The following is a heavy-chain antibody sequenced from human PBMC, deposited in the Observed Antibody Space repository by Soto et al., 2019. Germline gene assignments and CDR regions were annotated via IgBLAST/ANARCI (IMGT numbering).Heavy chain of an antibody. CDR1: GFTFSDSA. D-gene: IGHD4-17*01. Sequence: EEQLVESGGGLVQPGGSLRLSCEASGFTFSDSALHWVRQASGKGLEWVGRIRSKPNNYATSYAASVKGRFTISRDESKNTAYLQMNSLKIEDTAVYYCTRPCYGDFADYKIHWYGLDVWGQGTTVTVS. CDR3: TRPCYGDFADYKIHWYGLDV. J-gene: IGHJ6*02. CDR2: IRSKPNNYAT. V-gene: IGHV3-73*02.